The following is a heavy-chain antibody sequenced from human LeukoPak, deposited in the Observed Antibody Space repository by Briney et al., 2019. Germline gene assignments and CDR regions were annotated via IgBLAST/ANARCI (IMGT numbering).Heavy chain of an antibody. J-gene: IGHJ4*02. D-gene: IGHD3-3*01. CDR3: ASSGFWSGYYFY. Sequence: ASVKVSCKASGYTFNNYYMYWVRQAPGQGLEWMGMINPSGGSTSYAQKFQGRVTMTRDTSTSTVYMELSSLRSEDTAVYYCASSGFWSGYYFYWGQGTLVTVSS. CDR1: GYTFNNYY. V-gene: IGHV1-46*02. CDR2: INPSGGST.